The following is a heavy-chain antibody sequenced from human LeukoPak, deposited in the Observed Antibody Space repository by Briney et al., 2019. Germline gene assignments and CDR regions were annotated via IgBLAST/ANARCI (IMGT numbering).Heavy chain of an antibody. J-gene: IGHJ3*02. Sequence: PSETLSLTCAVYGGSFSGYYWSWIRQPPGKGLEWIGEINHSGSTNYNPSLKSRVTISVDTSKNQFSLKLSSVTAADTAVYYCARWGEHSALRVHAFDIWGQGTMVTVSS. CDR3: ARWGEHSALRVHAFDI. CDR1: GGSFSGYY. CDR2: INHSGST. V-gene: IGHV4-34*01. D-gene: IGHD3-10*01.